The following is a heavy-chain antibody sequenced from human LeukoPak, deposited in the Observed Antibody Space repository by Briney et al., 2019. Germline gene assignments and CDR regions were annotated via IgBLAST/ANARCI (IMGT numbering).Heavy chain of an antibody. V-gene: IGHV1-8*01. CDR3: ARGLGSSWYWGVRGYYYYMDV. J-gene: IGHJ6*03. Sequence: ASVKVSCKASGYTFTSYDINWVRQATGQGLEWMGWMNPNSGNTGYAQKFQGRVTMTRNISISTAYMELSSLRSEDTAVYYCARGLGSSWYWGVRGYYYYMDVWGKGTTVTVSS. CDR2: MNPNSGNT. D-gene: IGHD6-13*01. CDR1: GYTFTSYD.